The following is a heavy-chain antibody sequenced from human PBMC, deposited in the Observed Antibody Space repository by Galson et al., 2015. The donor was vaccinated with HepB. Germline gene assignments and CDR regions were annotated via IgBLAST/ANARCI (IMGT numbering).Heavy chain of an antibody. J-gene: IGHJ4*02. D-gene: IGHD4-17*01. CDR1: GFTFSSYA. CDR3: AKTAFFGDYGTHERLAYFDY. CDR2: ISGSGAGT. V-gene: IGHV3-23*01. Sequence: SLRLSCAASGFTFSSYAMSWVRQAPGKGLEWVSGISGSGAGTYYADSVKGRFTVSRDNSKNTLYLQMNSLRAEDTAVYYCAKTAFFGDYGTHERLAYFDYWGQGTLVTVSS.